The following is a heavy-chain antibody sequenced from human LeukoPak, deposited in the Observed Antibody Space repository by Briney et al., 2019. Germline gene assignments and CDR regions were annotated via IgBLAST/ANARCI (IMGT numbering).Heavy chain of an antibody. D-gene: IGHD1-26*01. CDR2: INSDGSST. J-gene: IGHJ4*02. Sequence: GGSLRLSCAASGFTFDDYAMHWVRQAPGKGLVWVSRINSDGSSTSYADSVKGRFTISRDNAKNTLYLQMNSLRAEDTAVYYCASAGGGDEGGHYWGQGTLVTVSS. V-gene: IGHV3-74*01. CDR1: GFTFDDYA. CDR3: ASAGGGDEGGHY.